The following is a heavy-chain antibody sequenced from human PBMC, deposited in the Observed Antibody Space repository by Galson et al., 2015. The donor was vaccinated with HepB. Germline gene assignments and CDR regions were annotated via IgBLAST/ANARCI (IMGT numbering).Heavy chain of an antibody. CDR3: AKHKGWEFANYCMAV. CDR2: IIGSGGRT. J-gene: IGHJ6*03. Sequence: SLRLSCAASGLTFSSFAMTWVRQAPGKGLEWVSTIIGSGGRTYYADSVRGRFTISRDNSKDTLYLQMNSLRADDTAIYFCAKHKGWEFANYCMAVWGRGTTVIVS. CDR1: GLTFSSFA. V-gene: IGHV3-23*01. D-gene: IGHD5-24*01.